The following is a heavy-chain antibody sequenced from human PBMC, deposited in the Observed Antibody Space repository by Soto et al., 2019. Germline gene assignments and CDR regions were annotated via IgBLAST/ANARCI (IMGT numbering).Heavy chain of an antibody. Sequence: GESLKISCKGSGYSFSSYWISWVRQMPGKGLEWMGRIDPSDSYTNYSPSFQGHVTISADKSISTAYLQWSSLKASDTAMYYCARSHPQRGPGPNWFDPWGQGTLVTVSS. CDR1: GYSFSSYW. CDR2: IDPSDSYT. CDR3: ARSHPQRGPGPNWFDP. D-gene: IGHD5-12*01. J-gene: IGHJ5*02. V-gene: IGHV5-10-1*01.